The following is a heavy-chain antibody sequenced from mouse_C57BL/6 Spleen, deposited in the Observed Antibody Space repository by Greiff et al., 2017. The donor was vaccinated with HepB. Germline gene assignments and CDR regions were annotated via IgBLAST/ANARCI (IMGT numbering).Heavy chain of an antibody. D-gene: IGHD1-1*01. Sequence: EVQLQQSGAELVRPGASVKLSCTASGFNIKDDYMHWVKQRPEQGLEWIGWIDPENGDSEYASKFQGKATITADTSSNTAYLQLSSLTSEDTAVYYCTTAGSTLFAYWGQGTLVTVSA. V-gene: IGHV14-4*01. CDR1: GFNIKDDY. CDR3: TTAGSTLFAY. CDR2: IDPENGDS. J-gene: IGHJ3*01.